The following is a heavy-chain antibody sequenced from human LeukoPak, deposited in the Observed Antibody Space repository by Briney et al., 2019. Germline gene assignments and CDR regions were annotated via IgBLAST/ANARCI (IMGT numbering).Heavy chain of an antibody. Sequence: GRSLRLSCAASGFTFRSHGMHWVRQAPGKGLEWVAVISYDGGDKYYADSVKGRFTISRDNSKNTLYLQMNSLRAEDTAVYYCASPAVWGELSLRYWGQGTLVTVSS. V-gene: IGHV3-30*03. D-gene: IGHD3-16*02. J-gene: IGHJ4*02. CDR1: GFTFRSHG. CDR3: ASPAVWGELSLRY. CDR2: ISYDGGDK.